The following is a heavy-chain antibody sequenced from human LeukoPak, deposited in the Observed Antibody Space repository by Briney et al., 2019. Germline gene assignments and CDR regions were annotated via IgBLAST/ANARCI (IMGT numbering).Heavy chain of an antibody. V-gene: IGHV3-33*01. J-gene: IGHJ4*02. CDR3: ARALLRSGSYLGSDY. D-gene: IGHD1-26*01. CDR2: IWYDGSNK. Sequence: GGSLRLSCAASGFTFSSYGMHWVRQAPGKGLEWVAVIWYDGSNKYYANSVKGRFTISRDNSKNTLYLQMNSLKTEDTGVYYCARALLRSGSYLGSDYWGQGTLVTVSS. CDR1: GFTFSSYG.